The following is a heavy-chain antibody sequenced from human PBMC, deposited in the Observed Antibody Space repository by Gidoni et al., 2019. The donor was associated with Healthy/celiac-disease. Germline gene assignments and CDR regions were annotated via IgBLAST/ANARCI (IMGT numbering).Heavy chain of an antibody. CDR1: GFTFSSYA. V-gene: IGHV3-30-3*01. D-gene: IGHD2-15*01. CDR2: ISYDGSNK. Sequence: QVQLVESGGGVVQPGRSLRLSCAASGFTFSSYAMHWVRQAPGKGLEWVAVISYDGSNKYYADSVKGRFTISRDNSKNTLYLQMNSLRAEDTAVYYCARVRCSGGSCYYFDYWGQGTLVTVSS. J-gene: IGHJ4*02. CDR3: ARVRCSGGSCYYFDY.